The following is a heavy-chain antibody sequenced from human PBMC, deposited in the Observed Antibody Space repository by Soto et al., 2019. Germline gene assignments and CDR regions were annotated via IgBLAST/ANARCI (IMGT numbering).Heavy chain of an antibody. V-gene: IGHV4-59*01. CDR1: GGSISGFF. Sequence: PSGTLSLTGGVVGGSISGFFWGWVRQPPGKGLEWIGYIYYSGSTNYSPSLKSRVTISLDTSKNQLSLKLSSVTAADTAVYYCARGIVGATTPFDYWRQGTLVTVPS. D-gene: IGHD1-26*01. CDR3: ARGIVGATTPFDY. CDR2: IYYSGST. J-gene: IGHJ4*02.